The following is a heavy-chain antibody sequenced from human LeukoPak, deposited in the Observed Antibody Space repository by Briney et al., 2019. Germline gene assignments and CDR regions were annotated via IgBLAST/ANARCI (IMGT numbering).Heavy chain of an antibody. D-gene: IGHD2-15*01. J-gene: IGHJ4*01. CDR3: ARAVLSYCRGGSCPYFDY. V-gene: IGHV4-61*01. CDR2: IYCSGST. CDR1: SGSISTSNYY. Sequence: SETLSLTCTVSSGSISTSNYYWSWIRQPPGKGLEWIGYIYCSGSTNYNPSLKSRVTMSVDTSKNQFSLKLSSLTAADTAVYYCARAVLSYCRGGSCPYFDYWGQGTLVTVSS.